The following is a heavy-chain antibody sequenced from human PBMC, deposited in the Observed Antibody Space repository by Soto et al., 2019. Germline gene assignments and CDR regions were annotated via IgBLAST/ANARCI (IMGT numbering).Heavy chain of an antibody. CDR3: AREMPKRFLEWLPSGSEYYYYFMEV. Sequence: SETLSLTCTVSGRSISSYYWSWIRQPPGKGLEWIGYIYYSGSTNYNPSLKSRVIISVDTSKNQFSLKLSSVTAADTAVYYCAREMPKRFLEWLPSGSEYYYYFMEVWGKGTTVTVSS. CDR1: GRSISSYY. V-gene: IGHV4-59*01. D-gene: IGHD3-3*01. CDR2: IYYSGST. J-gene: IGHJ6*03.